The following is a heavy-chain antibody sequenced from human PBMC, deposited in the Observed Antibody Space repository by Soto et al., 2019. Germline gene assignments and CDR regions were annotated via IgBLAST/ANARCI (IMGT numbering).Heavy chain of an antibody. J-gene: IGHJ4*02. D-gene: IGHD6-6*01. CDR3: TRDGYSSSYDFDY. CDR1: GDSVSDNSAA. Sequence: QXLSLTCAISGDSVSDNSAAWTWISQSPSRGLEWLGRTYYRSKWYSDYAISVKSRITINPDTSKNQFSLQLNSVNPEDTAVYYCTRDGYSSSYDFDYWGQGTLVTVSS. CDR2: TYYRSKWYS. V-gene: IGHV6-1*01.